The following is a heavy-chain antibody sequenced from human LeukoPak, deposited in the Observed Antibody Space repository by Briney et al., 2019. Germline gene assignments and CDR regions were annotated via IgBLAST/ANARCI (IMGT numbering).Heavy chain of an antibody. CDR1: GFTFSNAW. J-gene: IGHJ6*02. D-gene: IGHD6-25*01. Sequence: GGSLRLSCAASGFTFSNAWMSWVRQAPGKGLEWVSVIYSGGSTYYADSVKGRFTISRDNSKNTLYLQMNSLRAEDTAVYYCARHRAEYYYGMDVWGQGTTVTVSS. CDR2: IYSGGST. CDR3: ARHRAEYYYGMDV. V-gene: IGHV3-66*04.